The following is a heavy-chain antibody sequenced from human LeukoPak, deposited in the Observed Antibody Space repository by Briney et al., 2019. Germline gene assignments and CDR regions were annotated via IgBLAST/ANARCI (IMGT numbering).Heavy chain of an antibody. Sequence: ASVKLSCKASGYTFTGYYMHWVRQAPGQGLEWMGWINPNSGGTNYAQKFQGRVTMTRDTSISTAYMELSRLRSDDTAVYYCARASTPRVIASFDYWGQGSLVTVSS. CDR3: ARASTPRVIASFDY. J-gene: IGHJ4*02. CDR2: INPNSGGT. CDR1: GYTFTGYY. V-gene: IGHV1-2*02. D-gene: IGHD2-21*01.